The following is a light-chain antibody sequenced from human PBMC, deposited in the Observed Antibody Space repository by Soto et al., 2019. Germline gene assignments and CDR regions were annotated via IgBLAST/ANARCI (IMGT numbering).Light chain of an antibody. J-gene: IGLJ1*01. CDR2: SNN. Sequence: SAPTQPPSASGTPGQRVTISCSGSSSNIGSNTVSCYQHLPGTAPKLLIYSNNQRPSGDPDRFSGSKSGTSASLAISGLQSEDEADYYCAAWDDTLNGLYVFGTGTKVTVL. V-gene: IGLV1-44*01. CDR1: SSNIGSNT. CDR3: AAWDDTLNGLYV.